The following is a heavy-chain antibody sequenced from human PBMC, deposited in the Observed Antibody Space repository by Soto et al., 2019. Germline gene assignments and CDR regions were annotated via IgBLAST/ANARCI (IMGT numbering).Heavy chain of an antibody. CDR2: IIPFIGTA. Sequence: QVQLVQSGAEVKKPGSSVTVSCKASGGTFSSYAISWVRQAPGQGLEWMGRIIPFIGTANYAQKFQGRVTITADESTSTAYMELTSLRSEDTAVYYCARVVMTTVPASYYSGMDVWCQGTTVTVSS. V-gene: IGHV1-69*18. J-gene: IGHJ6*02. CDR3: ARVVMTTVPASYYSGMDV. D-gene: IGHD4-4*01. CDR1: GGTFSSYA.